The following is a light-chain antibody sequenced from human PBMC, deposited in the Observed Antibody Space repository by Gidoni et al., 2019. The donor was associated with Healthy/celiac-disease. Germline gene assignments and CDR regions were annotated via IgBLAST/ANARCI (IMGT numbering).Light chain of an antibody. Sequence: QSALTHPPSASGSPGQSVTISCTGTSSDVGGYNYVPWYQQHPGKAPKLLIYDVSKRPSGVPDRFSGSKSGNTASLTVSGRQAEDEAEYYCSSYAGSNNLGVFGGGTKLTVL. V-gene: IGLV2-8*01. CDR2: DVS. J-gene: IGLJ2*01. CDR1: SSDVGGYNY. CDR3: SSYAGSNNLGV.